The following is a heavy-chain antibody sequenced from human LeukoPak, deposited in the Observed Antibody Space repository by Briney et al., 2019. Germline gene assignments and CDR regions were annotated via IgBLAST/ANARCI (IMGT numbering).Heavy chain of an antibody. Sequence: PGGSLRLSCAASGFIFTSYSMKWVRLAPGKGLEWVSYIRSNSSAIYYADSVEGRFTIFRDNAKSSLFLQMNSLRAEDTAVYYCARTVYSNYMYYIDYWGQGTLVAVSS. D-gene: IGHD4-11*01. V-gene: IGHV3-48*01. J-gene: IGHJ4*02. CDR1: GFIFTSYS. CDR3: ARTVYSNYMYYIDY. CDR2: IRSNSSAI.